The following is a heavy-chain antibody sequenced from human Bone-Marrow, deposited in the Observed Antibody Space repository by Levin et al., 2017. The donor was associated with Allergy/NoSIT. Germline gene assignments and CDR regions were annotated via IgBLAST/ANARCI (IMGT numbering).Heavy chain of an antibody. Sequence: GESLKISCAASGFTFSDYYMSWIRQAPGKGLEWVSYISSSGSTIYYADSVKGRFTISRDNAKNSLYLQMNSLRAEDTAVYYCARAKMKDERTRTITTVTSQDGMDVWGQGTTVTVSS. CDR2: ISSSGSTI. D-gene: IGHD4-17*01. CDR1: GFTFSDYY. CDR3: ARAKMKDERTRTITTVTSQDGMDV. J-gene: IGHJ6*02. V-gene: IGHV3-11*01.